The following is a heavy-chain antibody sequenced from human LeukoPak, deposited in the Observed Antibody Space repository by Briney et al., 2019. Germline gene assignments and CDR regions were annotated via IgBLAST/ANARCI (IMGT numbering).Heavy chain of an antibody. Sequence: TSETLSLTCTVSGGSISSSSYYWAWIRQPPGKGLEWIGKINHSGSTNFSPSLKSRVTMSLDTSKNQCSLKLSSVTAADTAVYYCARGPRNYYDSSGYKSYFDYWGQGTLVTVSS. CDR2: INHSGST. D-gene: IGHD3-22*01. CDR3: ARGPRNYYDSSGYKSYFDY. V-gene: IGHV4-39*07. CDR1: GGSISSSSYY. J-gene: IGHJ4*02.